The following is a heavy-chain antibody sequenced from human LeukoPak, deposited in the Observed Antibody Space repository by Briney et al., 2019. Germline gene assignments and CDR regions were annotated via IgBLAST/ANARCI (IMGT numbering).Heavy chain of an antibody. CDR3: AKVLYYGSGSYRYYSDY. CDR1: GFTFSSYG. D-gene: IGHD3-10*01. Sequence: GGSLRLSCAASGFTFSSYGMHWVRQAPGKGLEWVAVISYDGSNKYYADSVKGRFTISRDNSKNTLYLQMNSLRAEDTAVYYCAKVLYYGSGSYRYYSDYWGQGTLVTVSS. V-gene: IGHV3-30*18. J-gene: IGHJ4*02. CDR2: ISYDGSNK.